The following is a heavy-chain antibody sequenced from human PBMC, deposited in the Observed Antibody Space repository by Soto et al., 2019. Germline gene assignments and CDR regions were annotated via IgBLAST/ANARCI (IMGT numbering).Heavy chain of an antibody. CDR3: ARAMTSGGAAAKGDF. CDR1: GFTFSSYS. V-gene: IGHV3-21*01. CDR2: ISSSSSYI. J-gene: IGHJ4*02. D-gene: IGHD1-26*01. Sequence: GGSLRLSCAASGFTFSSYSMNWVRQAPGKGLEWVSSISSSSSYIYYADSVKGRFTISRDNPRNTLYLQMNSLSPEDTAVYYFARAMTSGGAAAKGDFWGQGTLVTVSS.